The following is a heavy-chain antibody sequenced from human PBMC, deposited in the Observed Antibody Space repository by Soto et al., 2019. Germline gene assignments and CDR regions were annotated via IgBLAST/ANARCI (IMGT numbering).Heavy chain of an antibody. D-gene: IGHD1-1*01. CDR3: ARGAEHQLLSRDYFYGMDV. CDR2: ISFEGNTQ. CDR1: GFTLSRYG. V-gene: IGHV3-30*05. J-gene: IGHJ6*02. Sequence: QVQLVESGGGVVQPGRSLSLSCAASGFTLSRYGMHWVRQAPGKGLEWVAVISFEGNTQYYADSVKGRFTISRDNSKDTLSLQSHSLRPEDTAVYYCARGAEHQLLSRDYFYGMDVWGQGTTVSVSS.